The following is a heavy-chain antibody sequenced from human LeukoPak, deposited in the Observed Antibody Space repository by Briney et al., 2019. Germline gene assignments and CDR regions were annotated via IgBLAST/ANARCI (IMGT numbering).Heavy chain of an antibody. CDR2: ISVSGTYM. CDR1: GYTFSCCS. V-gene: IGHV3-21*01. CDR3: ARGTEGDY. Sequence: GGSLRLSCAPSGYTFSCCSMNWVRQAPGKGLEWVSSISVSGTYMYYAESLKGRFTISRDNAKNSLYLQMNSLKAEDTAVYYCARGTEGDYWGQGTLVTVSS. J-gene: IGHJ4*02. D-gene: IGHD1-1*01.